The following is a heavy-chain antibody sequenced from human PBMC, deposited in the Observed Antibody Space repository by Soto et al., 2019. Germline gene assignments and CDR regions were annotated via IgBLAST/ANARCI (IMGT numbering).Heavy chain of an antibody. V-gene: IGHV1-69*13. CDR1: GGTFSSYA. J-gene: IGHJ4*02. Sequence: SVKVSCKASGGTFSSYAISWVRQAPGQGLEWMGGIIPIFGTANYAQKFQGRVTITADESTSTAYMELSSLRSEDTAVYYCAGNARRDGYNYNYWGQGTLVTVSS. CDR3: AGNARRDGYNYNY. D-gene: IGHD5-12*01. CDR2: IIPIFGTA.